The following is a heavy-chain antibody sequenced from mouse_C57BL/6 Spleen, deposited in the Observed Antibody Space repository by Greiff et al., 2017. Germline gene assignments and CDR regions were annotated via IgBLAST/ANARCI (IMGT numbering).Heavy chain of an antibody. J-gene: IGHJ2*01. CDR1: GYTFTSYW. D-gene: IGHD2-1*01. CDR3: ARSGLWYPTLLFDD. CDR2: IDPNSGGT. V-gene: IGHV1-72*01. Sequence: QVQLQQSGAELVKPGASVKLSCKASGYTFTSYWMHWVKQRPGRGLEWIGRIDPNSGGTKYNEKFKSKATLTVDKPSSTAYMQLSSLTSEDAAVYYGARSGLWYPTLLFDDWGQGTTLTVSS.